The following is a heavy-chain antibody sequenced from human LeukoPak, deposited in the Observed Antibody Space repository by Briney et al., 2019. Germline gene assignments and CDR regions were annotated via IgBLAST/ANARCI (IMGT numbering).Heavy chain of an antibody. CDR2: LYYSGST. CDR3: ARGRGSGWFGAFDI. V-gene: IGHV4-39*07. D-gene: IGHD3-22*01. J-gene: IGHJ3*02. Sequence: SETLSLTCTVSGGSISSRSNYWGWIVHPPGNGLEWIGSLYYSGSTYYNPSLKSRVIISVDTSKNQLSLKLSSVTAADTAVYYCARGRGSGWFGAFDIWGQGTMVTVSS. CDR1: GGSISSRSNY.